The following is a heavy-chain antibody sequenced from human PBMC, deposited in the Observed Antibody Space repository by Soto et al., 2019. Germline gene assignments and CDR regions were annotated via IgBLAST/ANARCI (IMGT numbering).Heavy chain of an antibody. J-gene: IGHJ4*02. CDR1: GGSISSYY. Sequence: QVQLQESGPGLVKPSETLSLTCTVSGGSISSYYWSWIRQPPGKGLEWIGYIYYSGSTNYNPSLKSRVTISVDTSKNQFSLKLSSVTAADTTVYYCARSLGDYLFRPYYFDYWGQGTLVTVSS. CDR3: ARSLGDYLFRPYYFDY. V-gene: IGHV4-59*08. CDR2: IYYSGST. D-gene: IGHD4-17*01.